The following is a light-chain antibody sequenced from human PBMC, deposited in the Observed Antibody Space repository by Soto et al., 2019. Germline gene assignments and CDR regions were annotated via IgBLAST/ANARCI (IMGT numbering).Light chain of an antibody. V-gene: IGLV2-8*01. Sequence: QSVLTQPPSASGSPGQSVTISCTGTGSDVGGYNFVSWYQHHPGKAPKLMIYEVTRRPSGVPDRFSGSKSANTASLTVSGLLAEDEADYYCASYAGGNQVFGTGTKGHRP. CDR3: ASYAGGNQV. CDR1: GSDVGGYNF. CDR2: EVT. J-gene: IGLJ1*01.